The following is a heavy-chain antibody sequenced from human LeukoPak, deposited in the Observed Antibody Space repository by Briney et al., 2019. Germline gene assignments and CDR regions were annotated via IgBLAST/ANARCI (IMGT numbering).Heavy chain of an antibody. CDR1: GGTFSSYA. CDR3: ATYYYGSGSYEPDYFDY. V-gene: IGHV1-69*05. D-gene: IGHD3-10*01. J-gene: IGHJ4*02. CDR2: IIPIFGTA. Sequence: ASVKVPCKASGGTFSSYAISWVRQAPGQGLEWMGGIIPIFGTANYAQKFQGRVTITTDESTSTAYMELSSLRSEDTAVYYCATYYYGSGSYEPDYFDYWGQGTLVTVSS.